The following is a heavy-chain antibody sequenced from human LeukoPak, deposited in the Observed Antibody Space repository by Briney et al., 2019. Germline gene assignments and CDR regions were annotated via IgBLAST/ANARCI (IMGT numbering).Heavy chain of an antibody. D-gene: IGHD2-2*03. Sequence: SETPSLTCTVSVGSISSYYWSWIRQPPGKGLEWIGYIYYSGSTNYNPSLKSRVTISLDTSKNQFSLKVSSVTAADTAVYYCARVDRFKWSDPWGQGTLVTVSS. CDR2: IYYSGST. J-gene: IGHJ5*02. CDR1: VGSISSYY. CDR3: ARVDRFKWSDP. V-gene: IGHV4-59*01.